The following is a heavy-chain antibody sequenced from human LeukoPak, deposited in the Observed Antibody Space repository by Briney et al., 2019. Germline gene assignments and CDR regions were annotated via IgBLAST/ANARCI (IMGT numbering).Heavy chain of an antibody. J-gene: IGHJ4*02. V-gene: IGHV3-23*01. D-gene: IGHD1-26*01. Sequence: GGSLRLSCAASGFTFSSYAMSWVRQAPGKGLEWVSAISGSGGSTYYADSVKGRFTNSRDNSKNTLYLQMNSLRAEDTAVYYCAKDQGPHSGSYWGQGTLVTVSS. CDR1: GFTFSSYA. CDR2: ISGSGGST. CDR3: AKDQGPHSGSY.